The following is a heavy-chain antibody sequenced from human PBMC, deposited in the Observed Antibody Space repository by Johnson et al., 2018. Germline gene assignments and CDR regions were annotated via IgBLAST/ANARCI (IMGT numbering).Heavy chain of an antibody. Sequence: EVQLVESGGGLVQPGGSLRLSCAASGFTFSSYSMNWVRQAPGKGLEWLSYISGSSSSINYADSVKGRFTMSRDNAKNSLYLQMNSLRDEDTAVYYCARAHNHAFDIWGQGTMVTVSS. J-gene: IGHJ3*02. CDR2: ISGSSSSI. CDR3: ARAHNHAFDI. D-gene: IGHD1-1*01. V-gene: IGHV3-48*02. CDR1: GFTFSSYS.